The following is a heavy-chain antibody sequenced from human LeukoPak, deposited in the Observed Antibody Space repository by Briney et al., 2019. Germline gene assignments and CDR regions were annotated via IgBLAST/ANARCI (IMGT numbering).Heavy chain of an antibody. V-gene: IGHV3-48*03. CDR3: ARAKAGSSWKGSWKKYYYMDV. Sequence: PGGSLRLSCAASGFTFSSYEMNWVRRAPGKGLEWVSYISSSGSTIYYADSVKGRFTISRDNAKNSLYLQMNSLRAEDTAVYYCARAKAGSSWKGSWKKYYYMDVWGKGTTVTVSS. J-gene: IGHJ6*03. D-gene: IGHD6-13*01. CDR1: GFTFSSYE. CDR2: ISSSGSTI.